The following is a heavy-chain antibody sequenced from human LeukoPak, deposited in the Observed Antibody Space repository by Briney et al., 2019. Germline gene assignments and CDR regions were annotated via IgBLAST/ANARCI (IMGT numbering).Heavy chain of an antibody. CDR2: IYYSGST. Sequence: PSETLSLTCTVSGGSISSYYWSWIRQPPGKGLEWIRYIYYSGSTNYNPSLNSRVTISVDTSKNQFSLKVSSVTAADTAVYYCARYYYGSGPFDYWGQGALVTVSS. D-gene: IGHD3-10*01. CDR1: GGSISSYY. CDR3: ARYYYGSGPFDY. V-gene: IGHV4-59*01. J-gene: IGHJ4*02.